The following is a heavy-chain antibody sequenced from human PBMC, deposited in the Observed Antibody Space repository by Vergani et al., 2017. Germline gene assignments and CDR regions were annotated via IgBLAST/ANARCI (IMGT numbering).Heavy chain of an antibody. D-gene: IGHD1-26*01. CDR3: ARAGSGSYSTGFDY. CDR1: GFTFSSYW. CDR2: IKQDGSEK. Sequence: EVQLVESGGGLVQPGGSLRLPCAASGFTFSSYWMSWVRQAPGKGLEWVANIKQDGSEKYYVDSVKGRFTISRDNAKNSLYLQMNSLRAEDTAVYYCARAGSGSYSTGFDYWGQGTLVTVSS. V-gene: IGHV3-7*04. J-gene: IGHJ4*02.